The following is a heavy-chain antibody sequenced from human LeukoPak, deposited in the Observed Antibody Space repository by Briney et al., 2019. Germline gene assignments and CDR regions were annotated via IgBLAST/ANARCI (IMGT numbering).Heavy chain of an antibody. J-gene: IGHJ3*02. Sequence: GGSLRLSCAASGFTFSDYYMSWIRQAPGKGLEWVSYISSSGSTIYYADSVKGRFTISRDNAKNSLYLQMNSLRAEDTAVYYCARDAGEYYYDTPGAFDIWGQGTMVTVSS. V-gene: IGHV3-11*01. CDR1: GFTFSDYY. CDR3: ARDAGEYYYDTPGAFDI. CDR2: ISSSGSTI. D-gene: IGHD3-22*01.